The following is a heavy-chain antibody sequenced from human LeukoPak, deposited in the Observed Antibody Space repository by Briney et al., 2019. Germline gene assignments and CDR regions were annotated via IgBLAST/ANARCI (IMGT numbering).Heavy chain of an antibody. D-gene: IGHD1-26*01. CDR2: INQDGSGK. CDR1: GFTFSNYV. CDR3: TRDASGDTNSGPRMDV. J-gene: IGHJ6*02. V-gene: IGHV3-7*05. Sequence: PGGSLRLSCAASGFTFSNYVMSWVRQAPGKGLEWVANINQDGSGKYYVDSVKGRFTISRDNAKNSLYLQMTSLRAEDTAVYYCTRDASGDTNSGPRMDVWGQGTTVTVSS.